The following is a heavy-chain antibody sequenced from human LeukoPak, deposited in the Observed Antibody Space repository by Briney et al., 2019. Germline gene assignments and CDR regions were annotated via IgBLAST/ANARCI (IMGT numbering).Heavy chain of an antibody. CDR2: IYHSGST. V-gene: IGHV4-4*02. D-gene: IGHD5-18*01. J-gene: IGHJ4*02. CDR3: ARAGGYSYGQRRYFDY. CDR1: GGSISSSNW. Sequence: PSGTLSLTCAVSGGSISSSNWWSWVRQPPGKGLEWIGQIYHSGSTNYNPSLKSRVTISVDKSKNQFSLKLSSVTAADTAVYYCARAGGYSYGQRRYFDYWGQGTLVTVSS.